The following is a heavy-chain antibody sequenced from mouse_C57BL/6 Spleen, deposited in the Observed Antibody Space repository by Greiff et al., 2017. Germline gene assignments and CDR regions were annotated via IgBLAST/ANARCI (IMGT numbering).Heavy chain of an antibody. V-gene: IGHV5-4*01. J-gene: IGHJ2*01. CDR3: AREGDYYGSSYDY. CDR1: GFTFSSYA. D-gene: IGHD1-1*01. CDR2: ISDGGSYT. Sequence: EVQVVESGGGLVKPGGSLKLSCAASGFTFSSYAMSWVRPTPEKRLEWVATISDGGSYTYYPDNVKGRFTISRDNAKNNLYLQMSHLKSEDTAMYYCAREGDYYGSSYDYWGQGTTLTVSS.